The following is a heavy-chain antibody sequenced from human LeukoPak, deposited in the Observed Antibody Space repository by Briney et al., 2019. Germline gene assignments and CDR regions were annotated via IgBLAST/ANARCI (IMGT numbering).Heavy chain of an antibody. D-gene: IGHD1-26*01. CDR3: ARAVGATPYNWFDP. Sequence: SETLSLTCTVSGGSISSYYWSWIRQPPGKGLEWIGYIYYSGSTNYNPSLKSRVTISVDTSKNQFSLKLSSVTAADPAVYYCARAVGATPYNWFDPWGQGTLVTVSS. CDR2: IYYSGST. J-gene: IGHJ5*02. V-gene: IGHV4-59*01. CDR1: GGSISSYY.